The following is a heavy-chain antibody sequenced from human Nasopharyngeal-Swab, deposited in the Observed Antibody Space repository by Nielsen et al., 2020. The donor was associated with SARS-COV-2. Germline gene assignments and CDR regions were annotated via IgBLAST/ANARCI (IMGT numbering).Heavy chain of an antibody. CDR1: GYTFTSYY. Sequence: ASVKVSCKESGYTFTSYYMHWVRQAPGQGLEWMGIINPSGGSTSYAQKFQGRVTMTRDTSTSTVYMELSSLRSEDTAVYYCARDRRYISGWYEGTFDYWGQGTLVTVSS. J-gene: IGHJ4*02. D-gene: IGHD6-19*01. CDR2: INPSGGST. V-gene: IGHV1-46*01. CDR3: ARDRRYISGWYEGTFDY.